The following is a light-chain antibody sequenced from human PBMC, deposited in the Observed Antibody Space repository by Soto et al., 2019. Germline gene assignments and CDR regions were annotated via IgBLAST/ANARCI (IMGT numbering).Light chain of an antibody. J-gene: IGKJ2*01. CDR1: HDVSVS. CDR2: DAS. Sequence: EIVLTQSPDTLSLSPGEGATLSCRASHDVSVSLVWYRQRPGQSPRLLIHDASNRATGISARFSGSGSGTDFTLTIGSLEPEQSALYYCQQRASLPYISGQGTKVEIK. CDR3: QQRASLPYI. V-gene: IGKV3-11*01.